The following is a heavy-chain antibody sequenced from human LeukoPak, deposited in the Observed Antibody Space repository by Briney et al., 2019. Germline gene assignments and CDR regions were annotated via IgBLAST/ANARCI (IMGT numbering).Heavy chain of an antibody. Sequence: ASVKVSCKASGYTFTSYGISWVRQAPGQGLEWMGRINPNSGGTNYAQKFQGRVTMTRDTSISTAYMELSRLRSDDTAVYYCARSYNYDDAFDIWGQGTMVTVSS. D-gene: IGHD5-24*01. CDR1: GYTFTSYG. CDR2: INPNSGGT. CDR3: ARSYNYDDAFDI. J-gene: IGHJ3*02. V-gene: IGHV1-2*06.